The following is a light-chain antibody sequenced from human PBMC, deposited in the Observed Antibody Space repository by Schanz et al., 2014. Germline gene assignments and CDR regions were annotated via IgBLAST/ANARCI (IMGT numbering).Light chain of an antibody. V-gene: IGLV2-11*01. J-gene: IGLJ3*02. CDR3: CSYAGSYTFAV. CDR1: SSDVGGYNY. CDR2: DVN. Sequence: QSALTQPPSVSGSPGQSVTISCTGTSSDVGGYNYVSWYQQHPGKAPKLMIFDVNQRPSGVPDRFSGSKSGNTASLTISGLQAEDEADYYCCSYAGSYTFAVFGGGTKVTVL.